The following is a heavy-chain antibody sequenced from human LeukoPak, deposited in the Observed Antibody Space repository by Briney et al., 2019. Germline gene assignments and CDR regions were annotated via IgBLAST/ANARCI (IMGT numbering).Heavy chain of an antibody. CDR1: GFTFSGHW. CDR3: TRDRSRAEDD. V-gene: IGHV3-7*01. J-gene: IGHJ4*02. Sequence: PGGSLRLSCAASGFTFSGHWMSWVRQAPGKGLEWVANINQGGSDKYYVDSMKGRFTISRDNANNLLYLQMNSLRGEDTAVYYCTRDRSRAEDDWGQGTLVTVSS. D-gene: IGHD1-14*01. CDR2: INQGGSDK.